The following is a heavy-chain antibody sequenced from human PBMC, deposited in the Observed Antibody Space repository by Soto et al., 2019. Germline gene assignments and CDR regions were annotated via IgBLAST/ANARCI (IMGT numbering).Heavy chain of an antibody. D-gene: IGHD3-10*01. CDR1: GFTLSSYG. J-gene: IGHJ4*02. CDR3: AKGPPPMSPGAVGLTMDY. Sequence: GGSLRLSCAASGFTLSSYGMHWVRQAPGKGLEWVAVISYDGSNKYYADSVKGRFTISRDNSKNTLYLQMNSLRAEDTAVYYCAKGPPPMSPGAVGLTMDYWGQGSLVTGSA. CDR2: ISYDGSNK. V-gene: IGHV3-30*18.